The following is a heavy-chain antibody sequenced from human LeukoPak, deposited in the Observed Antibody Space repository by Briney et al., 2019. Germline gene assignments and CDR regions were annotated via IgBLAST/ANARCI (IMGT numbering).Heavy chain of an antibody. CDR2: ISGSGGST. J-gene: IGHJ4*02. D-gene: IGHD3-16*01. CDR1: GFTFSSYA. Sequence: GGSLRLSCAASGFTFSSYAMSWVRQAPGEGLEWVSAISGSGGSTYYADSVKGRFTISRDNSKNTLYLQMNSLRAEDTAVHYCAKGTVGLGLPRAFFDYWGQGTLVTVSS. V-gene: IGHV3-23*01. CDR3: AKGTVGLGLPRAFFDY.